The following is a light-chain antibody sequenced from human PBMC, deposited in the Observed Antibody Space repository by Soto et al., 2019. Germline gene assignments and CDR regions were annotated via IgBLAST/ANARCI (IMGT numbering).Light chain of an antibody. J-gene: IGKJ1*01. CDR2: GAS. CDR3: HQYGSSPRT. Sequence: EIVLTQSPGTLSLSPGDGATLSCRASQSVSSNYLAWYQLKPGQAPRLLIYGASIMATGIPDRFSGSGSGTDFTLTIRRLEPEDFATYFCHQYGSSPRTFGQGTKVEIK. CDR1: QSVSSNY. V-gene: IGKV3-20*01.